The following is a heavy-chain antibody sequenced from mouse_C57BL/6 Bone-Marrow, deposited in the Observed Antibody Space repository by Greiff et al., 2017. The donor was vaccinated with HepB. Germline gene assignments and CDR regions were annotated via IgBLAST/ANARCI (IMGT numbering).Heavy chain of an antibody. CDR3: VSSDYYGSSPYYAMDY. CDR2: IRSKSSNYAT. Sequence: GGGLVQPKGSLKLSCAASGFTFNTYAMHWVRQAPGKGLEWVARIRSKSSNYATYYADSVKDRFTISRDDSQSMLYLQMNNLKTEDTAMYYCVSSDYYGSSPYYAMDYWGQGTSVTVSS. D-gene: IGHD1-1*01. J-gene: IGHJ4*01. CDR1: GFTFNTYA. V-gene: IGHV10-3*01.